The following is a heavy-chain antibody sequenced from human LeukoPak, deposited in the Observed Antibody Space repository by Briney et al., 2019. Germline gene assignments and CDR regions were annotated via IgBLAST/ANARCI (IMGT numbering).Heavy chain of an antibody. CDR1: GFTFSSYW. CDR2: INQDGSEK. V-gene: IGHV3-7*04. J-gene: IGHJ4*02. CDR3: ARGMSTGEY. Sequence: GGSLRLSCAASGFTFSSYWMSWVRQPPGKGLEWVANINQDGSEKYYVDSVKGRFTISRDNAKNSLYLQMDSLRAEDTAVYYCARGMSTGEYWGQGTLVTVSS. D-gene: IGHD3-16*01.